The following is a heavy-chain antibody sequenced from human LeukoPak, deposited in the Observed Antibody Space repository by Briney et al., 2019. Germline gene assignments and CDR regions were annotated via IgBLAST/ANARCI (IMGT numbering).Heavy chain of an antibody. CDR1: GFTFSSYG. CDR3: ARPSTGSYSYYMDV. Sequence: GGSLRLSCAASGFTFSSYGMHWVRQAPGKGLEWVAFIRYDGSNKYYADSVKGRFTISRDNAKNSLYLQMNSLRAEDTAVYYCARPSTGSYSYYMDVWGKGTTVTVSS. J-gene: IGHJ6*03. D-gene: IGHD1-14*01. CDR2: IRYDGSNK. V-gene: IGHV3-30*02.